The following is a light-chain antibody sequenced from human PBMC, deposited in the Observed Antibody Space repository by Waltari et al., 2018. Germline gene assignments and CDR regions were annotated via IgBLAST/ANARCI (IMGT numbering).Light chain of an antibody. Sequence: DVVMTQSPLSLSVPLGQTASISCTSSRSLVHSDGNTHLVWFHQRPGQSPRRLIYKVSNRDSGVPDRFGGSGSGSDFTLKISYVEAEDVGVYYCMQGTHWPYTFGQGTKLDIK. V-gene: IGKV2-30*02. CDR2: KVS. CDR3: MQGTHWPYT. CDR1: RSLVHSDGNTH. J-gene: IGKJ2*01.